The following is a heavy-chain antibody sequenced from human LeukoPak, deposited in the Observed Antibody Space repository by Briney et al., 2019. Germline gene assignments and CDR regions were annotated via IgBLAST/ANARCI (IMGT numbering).Heavy chain of an antibody. V-gene: IGHV3-11*01. CDR2: ISSSGTTI. CDR1: GFTFSDYY. CDR3: ARDYRSAFDY. J-gene: IGHJ4*02. D-gene: IGHD1-26*01. Sequence: GGSLTLSCAASGFTFSDYYMSWIRQAPGKGLEWVPYISSSGTTISYTDSVKGRFTISRDNAKDSLYLQMNSLRAEDTAVYYCARDYRSAFDYWGQGTLVTVSS.